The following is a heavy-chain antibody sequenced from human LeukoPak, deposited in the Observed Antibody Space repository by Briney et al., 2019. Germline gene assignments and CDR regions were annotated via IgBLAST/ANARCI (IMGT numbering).Heavy chain of an antibody. CDR1: GFTFSSYA. J-gene: IGHJ4*02. Sequence: GGSLRLSCAASGFTFSSYAMSWVRQAPGKGLEWVSAISGSGGSTYYADSVKGRFTISRDNSRNTLYLQMNSLRAEDTAVYYCAKDRKQWFRELVLFDYWGQGTLVTVSS. CDR3: AKDRKQWFRELVLFDY. CDR2: ISGSGGST. D-gene: IGHD3-10*01. V-gene: IGHV3-23*01.